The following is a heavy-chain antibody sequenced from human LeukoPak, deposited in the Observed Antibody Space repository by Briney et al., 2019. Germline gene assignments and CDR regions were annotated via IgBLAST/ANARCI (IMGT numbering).Heavy chain of an antibody. D-gene: IGHD2-2*01. Sequence: SETLSLTCTVSGGSISSSSYYWGWIRQPPGKGLEWIGSIYYSGSTYYNPSLKSRVTISVDTSKNQFSLKLSSVTAADTAVYYCATTYPIDYWGQGTLVTVSS. J-gene: IGHJ4*02. CDR1: GGSISSSSYY. CDR3: ATTYPIDY. CDR2: IYYSGST. V-gene: IGHV4-39*01.